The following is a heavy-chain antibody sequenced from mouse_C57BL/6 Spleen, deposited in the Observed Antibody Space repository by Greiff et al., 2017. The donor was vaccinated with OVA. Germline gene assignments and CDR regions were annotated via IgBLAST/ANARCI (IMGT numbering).Heavy chain of an antibody. CDR1: GYTFTSYW. CDR2: IDPSDSYT. V-gene: IGHV1-69*01. D-gene: IGHD1-1*01. J-gene: IGHJ2*01. Sequence: QVQLQQPGAELVMPGASVKLSCKASGYTFTSYWMHWVKQRPGQGLEWIGEIDPSDSYTNYNQKFKGKSTLTVDKSSSTAYMQLSSLTSEDSAVYYCARLSSPYFDYWGQGTTLTVSS. CDR3: ARLSSPYFDY.